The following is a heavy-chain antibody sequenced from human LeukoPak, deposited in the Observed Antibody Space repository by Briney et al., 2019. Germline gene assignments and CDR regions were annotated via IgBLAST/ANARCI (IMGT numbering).Heavy chain of an antibody. D-gene: IGHD3-10*01. CDR1: GGTFSSYA. Sequence: SCKASGGTFSSYAMHWVRQAPGKGLEWVAVISYDGSNKYYADSVKGRFTISRDNSKNTLYLQINSLRAEDTAVYYCAKDDWFGEFFYWGQGTLVTVSS. J-gene: IGHJ4*02. CDR2: ISYDGSNK. V-gene: IGHV3-30*04. CDR3: AKDDWFGEFFY.